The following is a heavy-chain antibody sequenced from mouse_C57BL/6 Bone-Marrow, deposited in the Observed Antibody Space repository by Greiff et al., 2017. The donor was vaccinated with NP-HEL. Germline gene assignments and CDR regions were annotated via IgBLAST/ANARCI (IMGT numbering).Heavy chain of an antibody. D-gene: IGHD4-1*01. CDR3: AKKLGRSYYFDY. V-gene: IGHV1-69*01. CDR1: GYTFTSYW. Sequence: VQLQQPGAELVMPGASVKLSCKASGYTFTSYWMHWVKHRPGQGLEWIGEIDPSDSYTNYNQKFKGKSTLTVDKYSSTAYMQLSSLTSEDSAVYYCAKKLGRSYYFDYWGQGTTLTVSS. CDR2: IDPSDSYT. J-gene: IGHJ2*01.